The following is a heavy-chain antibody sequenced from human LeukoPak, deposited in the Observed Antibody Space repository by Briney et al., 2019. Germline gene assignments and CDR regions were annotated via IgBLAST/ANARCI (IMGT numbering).Heavy chain of an antibody. J-gene: IGHJ4*02. Sequence: PSQTLSLTCTVSGGSISSGSYYWSWVRQPAGKGLECIGHIYTSGSTNYNPSLKSRVTISVDTSKNQFSLNLSSVTAADTAVYYCARRIAAQRPFDYWGQGTLVTVSS. CDR2: IYTSGST. CDR3: ARRIAAQRPFDY. V-gene: IGHV4-61*09. CDR1: GGSISSGSYY. D-gene: IGHD6-6*01.